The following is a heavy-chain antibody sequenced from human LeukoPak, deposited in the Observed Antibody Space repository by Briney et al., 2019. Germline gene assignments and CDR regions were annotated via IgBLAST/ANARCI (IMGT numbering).Heavy chain of an antibody. Sequence: SGGSLRLSCAASGLTFSNYWMTWVRQAPGKGLEWVANIKRDGSEKYYVNSVEGRFTISRDNAKNTLYLQMNSLRAEDTAVYYCAKEIWPTVTTPGWTYFDYWGQGALVTVSS. CDR2: IKRDGSEK. CDR1: GLTFSNYW. CDR3: AKEIWPTVTTPGWTYFDY. D-gene: IGHD4-17*01. V-gene: IGHV3-7*01. J-gene: IGHJ4*02.